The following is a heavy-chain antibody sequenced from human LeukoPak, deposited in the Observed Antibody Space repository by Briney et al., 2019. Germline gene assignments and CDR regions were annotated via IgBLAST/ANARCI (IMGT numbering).Heavy chain of an antibody. CDR3: AKGKDYGSGSYYA. V-gene: IGHV3-23*01. Sequence: PGGSLRLSCAASGFSFSNYAMSWVRQAPGKGLEWVSAISGSGGSTYYADSVKGRFTISRDNSKNTLYLQMNSLRAEDTAVYYCAKGKDYGSGSYYAWGQGTLVTVSS. CDR1: GFSFSNYA. CDR2: ISGSGGST. J-gene: IGHJ5*02. D-gene: IGHD3-10*01.